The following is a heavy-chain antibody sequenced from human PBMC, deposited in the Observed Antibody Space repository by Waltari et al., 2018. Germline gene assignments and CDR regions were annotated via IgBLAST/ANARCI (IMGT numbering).Heavy chain of an antibody. CDR1: GFTFSSYA. D-gene: IGHD3-16*01. J-gene: IGHJ4*02. V-gene: IGHV3-23*01. CDR3: AKWGDMRDY. Sequence: EVQLLESGGGLVQPGGSLRLLCAASGFTFSSYALSWVRQAPGKGLECVAAISGSGGSTYYADSVKGRFTISRDNSKNTLYLQMNSLRAEDTAVYYCAKWGDMRDYWGQGTLVTVSS. CDR2: ISGSGGST.